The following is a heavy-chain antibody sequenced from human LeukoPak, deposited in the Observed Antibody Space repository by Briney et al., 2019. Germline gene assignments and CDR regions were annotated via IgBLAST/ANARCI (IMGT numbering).Heavy chain of an antibody. CDR3: ARDHNWNFDY. CDR1: GFTFSSYE. J-gene: IGHJ4*02. V-gene: IGHV3-48*03. CDR2: ISSSGRTT. D-gene: IGHD1-20*01. Sequence: PGGSLRLSCAASGFTFSSYEVNWVRQAPGKGLEWVSYISSSGRTTYYADSVKGRFTISRDNAKNSLYLQMNSLRAEDTAVYYCARDHNWNFDYWGQGTLVTVSS.